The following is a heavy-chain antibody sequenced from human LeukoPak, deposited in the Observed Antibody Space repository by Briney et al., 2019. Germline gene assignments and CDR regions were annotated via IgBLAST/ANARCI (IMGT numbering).Heavy chain of an antibody. J-gene: IGHJ5*02. CDR3: ARRPGAGSRDCWFDP. D-gene: IGHD2-21*01. CDR2: ISTSGDT. V-gene: IGHV4-61*02. CDR1: GGSISSDNHY. Sequence: SEALSLTCTVSGGSISSDNHYWGWIRQPAGRGLEWIGRISTSGDTHYNPSLKSRVTISVDTSKNQFSLKLSSVTAADTAVYYCARRPGAGSRDCWFDPWGQGTLVTVSS.